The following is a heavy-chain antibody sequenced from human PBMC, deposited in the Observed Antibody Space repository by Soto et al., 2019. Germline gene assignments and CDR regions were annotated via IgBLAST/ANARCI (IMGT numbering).Heavy chain of an antibody. CDR1: GFTFSSYE. D-gene: IGHD1-26*01. CDR3: ARDNGGSYYPNAFDI. Sequence: HPGGSLRLSCAASGFTFSSYEMNWVRQAPGKGLEWVSYISSSGSTIYYADSVKGRFTISRDNAKNSLYLQMNSLRAEDTAVYYCARDNGGSYYPNAFDIWGQGTMVTVSS. CDR2: ISSSGSTI. V-gene: IGHV3-48*03. J-gene: IGHJ3*02.